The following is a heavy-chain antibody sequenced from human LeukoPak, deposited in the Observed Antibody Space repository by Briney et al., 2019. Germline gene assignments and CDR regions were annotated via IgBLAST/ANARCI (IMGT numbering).Heavy chain of an antibody. Sequence: SETLSLTCTGSGGSISSYYWSWIRQPPGKGLEWIGYIYYSGSTNYNPSLKSRVTISVDTSKNQFSLKLSSVTAADTAVYYCAKTARLRYFEYWGQGTLVTVSS. CDR2: IYYSGST. V-gene: IGHV4-59*01. CDR1: GGSISSYY. D-gene: IGHD3-9*01. J-gene: IGHJ4*02. CDR3: AKTARLRYFEY.